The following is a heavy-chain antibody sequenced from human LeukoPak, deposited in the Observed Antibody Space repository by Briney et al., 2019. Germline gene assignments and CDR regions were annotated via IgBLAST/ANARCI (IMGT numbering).Heavy chain of an antibody. V-gene: IGHV3-23*01. D-gene: IGHD1-26*01. J-gene: IGHJ4*02. CDR2: ISGSGGST. Sequence: GGSLRLSCAASGFTFSSYAMSWVRQAPGKGLEWVPAISGSGGSTYYADSVKGRFTISRDNSKNTLYLQMNSLRAEDTAVYYCAKDRESIVGATSFDYWGQGTLVTVSS. CDR1: GFTFSSYA. CDR3: AKDRESIVGATSFDY.